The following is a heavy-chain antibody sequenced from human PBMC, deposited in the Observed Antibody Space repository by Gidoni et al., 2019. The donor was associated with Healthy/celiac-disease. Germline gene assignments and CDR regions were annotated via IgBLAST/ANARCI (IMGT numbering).Heavy chain of an antibody. CDR3: ARSHSSYGDYDY. V-gene: IGHV4-31*03. CDR1: GGSISSGGYY. D-gene: IGHD4-17*01. CDR2: IYYSGST. Sequence: QFQLQESGPGLVKPSQTLSLTCTFSGGSISSGGYYWSWIRQHPGKGLEWIGYIYYSGSTYYNPSLKSRVTISVDTSKNQFSLKLSSVTAADTAVYYCARSHSSYGDYDYWGQGTLVTVSS. J-gene: IGHJ4*02.